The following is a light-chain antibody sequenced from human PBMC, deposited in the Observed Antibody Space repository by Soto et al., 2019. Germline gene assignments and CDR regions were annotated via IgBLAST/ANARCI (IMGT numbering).Light chain of an antibody. CDR3: QQSYGTPKT. Sequence: DIQMTQSPSSLSASVGDRVIITCRASQSISNFLNWYQQKPGKAPNLLIYAVSNLQSGVPSRFSGSGSGTEFTLTIASLLPEDFATYYCQQSYGTPKTFGQGTKVDIK. CDR1: QSISNF. V-gene: IGKV1-39*01. J-gene: IGKJ1*01. CDR2: AVS.